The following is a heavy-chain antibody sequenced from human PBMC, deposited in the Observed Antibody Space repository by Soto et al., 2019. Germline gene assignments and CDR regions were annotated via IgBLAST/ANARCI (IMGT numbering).Heavy chain of an antibody. V-gene: IGHV4-31*03. CDR2: IYYSGST. CDR3: ARVSFRDEIWSGYYTGYYYYGMDV. D-gene: IGHD3-3*01. CDR1: GGSISSGGYY. Sequence: SETLSLTCTVSGGSISSGGYYWSWIRQHPGKGLEWIGYIYYSGSTYYNPSLKSRVTISVDTSKNQFSLKLSSVTAADTAVYYCARVSFRDEIWSGYYTGYYYYGMDVWGQGTTVTVSS. J-gene: IGHJ6*02.